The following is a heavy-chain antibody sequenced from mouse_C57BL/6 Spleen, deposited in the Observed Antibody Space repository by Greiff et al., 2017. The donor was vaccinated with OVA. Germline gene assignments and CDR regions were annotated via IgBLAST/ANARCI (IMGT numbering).Heavy chain of an antibody. J-gene: IGHJ4*01. V-gene: IGHV2-2*01. Sequence: QVQLKESGPGLVQPSQSLSITCTVSGFSLTSYGVHWVRQSPGKGLEWLGVIWSGGSTDYNAAFISRLSISKDNSKSQVFFKMNSLQADDTAIYYCAGYDGYYFYAMDYWGQGTSVTVSS. CDR3: AGYDGYYFYAMDY. CDR1: GFSLTSYG. CDR2: IWSGGST. D-gene: IGHD2-3*01.